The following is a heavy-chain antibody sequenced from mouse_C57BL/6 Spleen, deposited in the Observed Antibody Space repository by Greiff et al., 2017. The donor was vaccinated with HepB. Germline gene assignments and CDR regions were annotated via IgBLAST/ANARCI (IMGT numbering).Heavy chain of an antibody. CDR1: GYTFTDYN. CDR2: INPNNGGT. Sequence: VHVKQSGPELVKPGASVKIPCKASGYTFTDYNMDWVKQSHGKSLEWIGDINPNNGGTIYNQKFKGKATLTVDKSSSTAYMELRSLTSEDTAVYYCARHYGSSYVYWYFDVWGTGTTVTVSS. J-gene: IGHJ1*03. CDR3: ARHYGSSYVYWYFDV. V-gene: IGHV1-18*01. D-gene: IGHD1-1*01.